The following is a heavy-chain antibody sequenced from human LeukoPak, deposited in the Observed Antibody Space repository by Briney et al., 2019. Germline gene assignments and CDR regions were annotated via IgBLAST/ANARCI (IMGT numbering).Heavy chain of an antibody. D-gene: IGHD3-3*01. CDR3: AKGALESMTLNWFDA. J-gene: IGHJ5*02. V-gene: IGHV3-30*18. Sequence: GGSLRLSRAASGFTFSSHAIHWVRQAPGRGLEWVAIISEDGVNKDYADSVKGRFTISRDNSKSTVYVEMKSLRREDTAVYYCAKGALESMTLNWFDAWGQGTLVTVSS. CDR2: ISEDGVNK. CDR1: GFTFSSHA.